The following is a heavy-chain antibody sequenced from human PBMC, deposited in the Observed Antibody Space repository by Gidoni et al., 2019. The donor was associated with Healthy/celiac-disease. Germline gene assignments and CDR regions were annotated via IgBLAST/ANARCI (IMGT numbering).Heavy chain of an antibody. Sequence: QITLKESGPTLVKPTQTLTLTCTFSGFSLSTSGVGVGWIRQPPGKALEWLALIYWDDDKRYSPSLKSRLTITKDTSKNQVVLTMTNMDPVDTATYYCAHSGYDYIWGSYNAFDIWGQGTMVTVSS. J-gene: IGHJ3*02. CDR1: GFSLSTSGVG. CDR3: AHSGYDYIWGSYNAFDI. V-gene: IGHV2-5*02. CDR2: IYWDDDK. D-gene: IGHD3-16*01.